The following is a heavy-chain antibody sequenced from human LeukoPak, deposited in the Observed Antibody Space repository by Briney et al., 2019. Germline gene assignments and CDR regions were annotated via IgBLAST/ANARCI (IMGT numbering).Heavy chain of an antibody. J-gene: IGHJ4*02. V-gene: IGHV3-7*01. D-gene: IGHD3-3*01. CDR3: ARELVGYYDFWSGYFDY. CDR1: GFTFSSYW. Sequence: GGSLRLSCAASGFTFSSYWMSWVRQAPGKGLEWVANIKQDGSEKYYVDSVKGRFTISRDNAKNSLYLQMNSLRAEDTAVYYCARELVGYYDFWSGYFDYWGQGTLVTVSS. CDR2: IKQDGSEK.